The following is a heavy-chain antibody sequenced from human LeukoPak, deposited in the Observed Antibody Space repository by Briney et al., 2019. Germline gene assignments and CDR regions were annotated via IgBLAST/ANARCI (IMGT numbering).Heavy chain of an antibody. V-gene: IGHV3-7*03. J-gene: IGHJ4*02. D-gene: IGHD3-22*01. Sequence: GGSLRLSCAASGFTLSTYWMSWVRQAPGKGLEWVAHIKQDGSQEYYVDSVRGRFTISRDNAKNSLNLQMNSLRAEDTAIYYCAKSSYYDSSGYYREYYFDYWGQGTLVTVSS. CDR1: GFTLSTYW. CDR3: AKSSYYDSSGYYREYYFDY. CDR2: IKQDGSQE.